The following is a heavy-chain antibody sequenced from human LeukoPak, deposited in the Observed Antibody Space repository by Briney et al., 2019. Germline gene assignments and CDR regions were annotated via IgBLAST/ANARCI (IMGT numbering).Heavy chain of an antibody. V-gene: IGHV1-18*01. CDR3: ARDMDPTLGSGIPMTWFDP. J-gene: IGHJ5*02. CDR1: GYTFTSYG. Sequence: ASVKVSCKASGYTFTSYGISWVRQAPGQGLEWMGWISAYNGNTNYAQKPQGRVTMTTDTSTSTAYMELRSLRSDDTAVYYCARDMDPTLGSGIPMTWFDPWGQGTLVTVSS. D-gene: IGHD3-10*01. CDR2: ISAYNGNT.